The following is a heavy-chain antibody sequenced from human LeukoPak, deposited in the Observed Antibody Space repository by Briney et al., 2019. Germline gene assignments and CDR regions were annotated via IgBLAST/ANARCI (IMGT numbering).Heavy chain of an antibody. J-gene: IGHJ4*02. CDR1: GFTFSSYW. CDR3: ARAPRSGSYDY. D-gene: IGHD1-26*01. V-gene: IGHV3-74*01. CDR2: INIDGSTT. Sequence: GGSLRLSCAASGFTFSSYWMHWVRQAPGKGLVWVSRINIDGSTTRYADSVKGRFTISRNNAKNTLYLQMNSLRAEDTAVYYCARAPRSGSYDYWGQGTLVTVSS.